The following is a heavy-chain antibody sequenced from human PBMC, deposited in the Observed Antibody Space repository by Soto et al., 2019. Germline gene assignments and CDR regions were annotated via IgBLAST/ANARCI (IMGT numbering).Heavy chain of an antibody. D-gene: IGHD4-17*01. CDR2: IVSDGSST. Sequence: EVQLVESGGGLVQPGGSLTLSCAVSGFTFSSCWMHWVRQDPGKGLVWVSRIVSDGSSTSYAGSVKGRFTITRDNAKNTVYLQMSSLRAEDTAVYYCARDSAYGYLDYWGQGTLVTVSS. J-gene: IGHJ4*02. V-gene: IGHV3-74*01. CDR3: ARDSAYGYLDY. CDR1: GFTFSSCW.